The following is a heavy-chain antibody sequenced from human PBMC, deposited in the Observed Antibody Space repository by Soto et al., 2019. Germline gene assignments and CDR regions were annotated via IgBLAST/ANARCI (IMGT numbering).Heavy chain of an antibody. D-gene: IGHD3-22*01. V-gene: IGHV3-53*01. CDR2: IYSDGST. Sequence: GGSLRLSCAASGFTVSSNYMSWVRQAPGKGLEWVSVIYSDGSTYYADSVKGRFTISRDNSKNTLYLQMNSLRAEDTAVYYCARDYYDTSHLLAFQHWGQGTLVTLSS. J-gene: IGHJ1*01. CDR1: GFTVSSNY. CDR3: ARDYYDTSHLLAFQH.